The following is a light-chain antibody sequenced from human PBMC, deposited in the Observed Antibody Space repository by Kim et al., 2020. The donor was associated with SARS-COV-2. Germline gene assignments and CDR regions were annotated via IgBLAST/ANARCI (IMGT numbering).Light chain of an antibody. CDR3: NSWDSSGNHWV. V-gene: IGLV3-19*02. CDR2: GKN. Sequence: SELPQDPAVSVALGQTVRITCQGDSLRSYYASWYQQKPGQAPVRVIYGKNNRPSGIPDRFSGSSSGNTASLTITGAQAEDEADYYCNSWDSSGNHWVFGGGTKLTVL. CDR1: SLRSYY. J-gene: IGLJ3*02.